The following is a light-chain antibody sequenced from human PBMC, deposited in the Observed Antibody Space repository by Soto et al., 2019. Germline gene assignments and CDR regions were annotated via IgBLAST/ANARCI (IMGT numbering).Light chain of an antibody. CDR3: QQSYSTPPT. J-gene: IGKJ1*01. CDR2: AAS. V-gene: IGKV1-39*01. CDR1: QRISSF. Sequence: DIQMTQSPSSLSASVVDRVTITCRASQRISSFSNWYQQKAGKAPKLLIYAASSLQSGVPSRFSGSGSGTDFTLTISCLQPEDFASYYCQQSYSTPPTFGQGTKVEIK.